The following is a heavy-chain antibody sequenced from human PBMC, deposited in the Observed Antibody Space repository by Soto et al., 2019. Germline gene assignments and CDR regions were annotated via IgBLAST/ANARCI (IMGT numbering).Heavy chain of an antibody. Sequence: QVQLVQSGAEVKKPGASVKASCKTSGYTFTSYHISWVRQAPGQGLEWMGSISAYNSNTNYAQKFQGRVTMTTDTLTSTAYMELRSLRSDDTAVYYCARDTPPTDYWGQGTLVTVSS. D-gene: IGHD4-4*01. CDR2: ISAYNSNT. CDR1: GYTFTSYH. V-gene: IGHV1-18*01. CDR3: ARDTPPTDY. J-gene: IGHJ4*02.